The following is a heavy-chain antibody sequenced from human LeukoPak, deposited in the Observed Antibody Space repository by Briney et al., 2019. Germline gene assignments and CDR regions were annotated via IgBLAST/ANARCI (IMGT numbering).Heavy chain of an antibody. V-gene: IGHV1-8*01. CDR2: MNPNSGNT. D-gene: IGHD5-12*01. Sequence: GASVKVSCKASGYTFTSYDINWARQATGQGLEWMGWMNPNSGNTGYAQKFQGRVTMTRNTSISTAYMELSSLRSEDTAVYYCARGRGYDYYYCYYMDVWGKGTTVTVSS. CDR3: ARGRGYDYYYCYYMDV. CDR1: GYTFTSYD. J-gene: IGHJ6*03.